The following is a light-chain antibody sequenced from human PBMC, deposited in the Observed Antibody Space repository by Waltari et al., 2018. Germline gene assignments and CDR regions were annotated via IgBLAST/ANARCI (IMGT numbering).Light chain of an antibody. Sequence: DIQMTQSPSSLSASVGDRVTITCQASQRLSNYLNWYRQRPGKAPELLIYAESSLQSGVPSRFSASGSGTDFTLIISSLQPEDFATYYCQQTYSFSLTFGGGTKVEI. CDR1: QRLSNY. J-gene: IGKJ4*01. CDR3: QQTYSFSLT. V-gene: IGKV1-39*01. CDR2: AES.